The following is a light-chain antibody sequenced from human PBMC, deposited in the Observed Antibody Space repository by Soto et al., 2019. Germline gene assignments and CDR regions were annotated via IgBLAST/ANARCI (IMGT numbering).Light chain of an antibody. CDR2: AAS. V-gene: IGKV1-39*01. J-gene: IGKJ2*01. Sequence: DIQMTQSPSSLSASVGDRVTITCRASQSISSYLNWYQQKPGKAPMLLIYAASSLQSGVPSRFSGSGSGTDFTLTISIMHPEDFATYYCQQSYSTPNTCGQGTKLEIK. CDR1: QSISSY. CDR3: QQSYSTPNT.